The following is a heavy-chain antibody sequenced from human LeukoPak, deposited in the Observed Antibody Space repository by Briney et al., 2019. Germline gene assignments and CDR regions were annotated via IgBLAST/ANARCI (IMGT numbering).Heavy chain of an antibody. CDR3: ARDVESDAFDI. CDR1: GGSISGGTYY. J-gene: IGHJ3*02. V-gene: IGHV4-31*03. D-gene: IGHD1-1*01. CDR2: IYYSGST. Sequence: SETLSLTCTVSGGSISGGTYYWSWIRQHPGMGLEWIGYIYYSGSTYYNPSLKSRVTISVDTSKNQFSLKLSSVTAADTAVYYCARDVESDAFDIWGQGTMVTVSS.